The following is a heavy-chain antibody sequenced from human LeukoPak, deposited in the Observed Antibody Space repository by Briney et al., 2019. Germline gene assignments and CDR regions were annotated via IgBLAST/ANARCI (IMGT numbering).Heavy chain of an antibody. CDR3: ARDIRRAAAGLYYGMDV. CDR1: GGSISSYY. J-gene: IGHJ6*02. CDR2: IYYSGST. Sequence: SATLSLTCTVSGGSISSYYWGWIRQPPGKGLEWIGYIYYSGSTNYNPLLKSRVTTSVNTSKNQFSLKLSSVTAADTAVYYCARDIRRAAAGLYYGMDVWGQGTTVTVSS. D-gene: IGHD6-13*01. V-gene: IGHV4-59*01.